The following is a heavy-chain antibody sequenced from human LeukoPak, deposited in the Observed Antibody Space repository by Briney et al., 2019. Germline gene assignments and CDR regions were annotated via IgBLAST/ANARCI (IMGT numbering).Heavy chain of an antibody. CDR3: ARGPRPFYYYYGMDV. J-gene: IGHJ6*02. V-gene: IGHV4-34*01. CDR1: GGSFSGYY. Sequence: SETLSLTCAVYGGSFSGYYWSWIRQPPGKGLEWIGEINHSGSTNYNPSLKSRVTISVDTSRNQFSLKLSSVTAADTAVYYCARGPRPFYYYYGMDVWGQGTTVTVSS. CDR2: INHSGST.